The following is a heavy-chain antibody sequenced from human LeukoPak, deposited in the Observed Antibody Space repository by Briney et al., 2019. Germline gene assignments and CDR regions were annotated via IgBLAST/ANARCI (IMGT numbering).Heavy chain of an antibody. CDR2: ISAYNGNT. Sequence: ASVKVSCKASGYTFTSYGISWVRQAPGQGLEWMGWISAYNGNTNYAQKLQGRVTMTTDTSTSTAYMELRSLRSDDTVVYYCARDLRDYGGNYFDYWGQGTLVTVSS. D-gene: IGHD4-23*01. CDR3: ARDLRDYGGNYFDY. CDR1: GYTFTSYG. V-gene: IGHV1-18*01. J-gene: IGHJ4*02.